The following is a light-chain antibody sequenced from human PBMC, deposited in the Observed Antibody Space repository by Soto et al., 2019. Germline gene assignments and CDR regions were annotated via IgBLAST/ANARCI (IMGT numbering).Light chain of an antibody. CDR1: QSVSSSY. Sequence: EIVFTQSPGTLSLSPGERTTLSCRASQSVSSSYLAWYQQKPGQAPRLLIYGASSRATGIPDRFSGSGSGTDFTLTISRLEPEDFAVYYCQLRRTFGQVTKVDIK. V-gene: IGKV3-20*01. CDR2: GAS. J-gene: IGKJ1*01. CDR3: QLRRT.